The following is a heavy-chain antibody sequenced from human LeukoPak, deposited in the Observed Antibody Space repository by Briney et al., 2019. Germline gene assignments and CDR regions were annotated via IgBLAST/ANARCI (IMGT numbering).Heavy chain of an antibody. Sequence: PGRSLRLSCAASGFPFSSYAMHWVRQAPGKGLEWVAVISYDGSNKYYADSVKGRFTISRDNSKNTLYLQMNSLRAEDTAVYYCARGKTDTAMVVDYWGQGTLVTVSS. D-gene: IGHD5-18*01. CDR3: ARGKTDTAMVVDY. CDR2: ISYDGSNK. CDR1: GFPFSSYA. J-gene: IGHJ4*02. V-gene: IGHV3-30-3*01.